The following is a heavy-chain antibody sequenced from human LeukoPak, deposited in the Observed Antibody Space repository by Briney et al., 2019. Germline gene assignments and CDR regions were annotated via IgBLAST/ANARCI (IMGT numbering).Heavy chain of an antibody. D-gene: IGHD3-9*01. CDR2: IYGVGRT. J-gene: IGHJ4*02. CDR1: GFSVSSYD. CDR3: TTLTGYSLFDS. Sequence: GGSLRLSCVASGFSVSSYDMNWVRQSPGKGLEWVSTIYGVGRTYYAGSVKDRFTISKDISTNTIYLQMNTLRADDTAVYYCTTLTGYSLFDSWGQGTLVTVFS. V-gene: IGHV3-66*04.